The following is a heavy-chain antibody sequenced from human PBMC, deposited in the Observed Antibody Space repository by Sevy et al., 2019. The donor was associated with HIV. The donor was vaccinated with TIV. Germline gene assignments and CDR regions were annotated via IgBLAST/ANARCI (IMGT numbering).Heavy chain of an antibody. D-gene: IGHD3-3*01. J-gene: IGHJ6*02. Sequence: GGSLRLSCAASGFTFNKYLMHWVRQVPGKGLVWVSQIKHDGSSTTYADSVKGRFTISRDNAKNTVSLALNSLRFEDTGVYFCAREGVDFWSGPVDFYYGMDVWGQGATVTVSS. V-gene: IGHV3-74*01. CDR2: IKHDGSST. CDR3: AREGVDFWSGPVDFYYGMDV. CDR1: GFTFNKYL.